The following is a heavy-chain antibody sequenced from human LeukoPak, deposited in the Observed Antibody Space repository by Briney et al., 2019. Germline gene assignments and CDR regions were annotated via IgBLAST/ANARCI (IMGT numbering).Heavy chain of an antibody. CDR1: GYTFPSYF. D-gene: IGHD3-16*01. Sequence: GASVKDFCKASGYTFPSYFMHWVRQAPGQGLEWMGIINPTGGSTTYAQKFQGRVTMTRDTSTSTVYMELSSLRSDDTAVYYCARGEKVLDYFDYWGQGTLVTVSS. CDR3: ARGEKVLDYFDY. J-gene: IGHJ4*02. V-gene: IGHV1-46*01. CDR2: INPTGGST.